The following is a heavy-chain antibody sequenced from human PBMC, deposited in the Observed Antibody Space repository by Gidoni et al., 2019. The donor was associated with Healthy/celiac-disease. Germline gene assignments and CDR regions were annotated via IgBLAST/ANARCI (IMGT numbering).Heavy chain of an antibody. D-gene: IGHD6-13*01. CDR3: ARERLTYYSSSWYGREFDY. CDR1: GGSISSGSYY. CDR2: IYTSGST. V-gene: IGHV4-61*02. Sequence: QVQLQESGPGLVKPSQTLSLTCTVSGGSISSGSYYWSWIRQPAGKGLEWIGRIYTSGSTNYNPSLKSRVTISVDTSKNQFSLKLSSVTAADTAVYYCARERLTYYSSSWYGREFDYWGQGTLVTVSS. J-gene: IGHJ4*02.